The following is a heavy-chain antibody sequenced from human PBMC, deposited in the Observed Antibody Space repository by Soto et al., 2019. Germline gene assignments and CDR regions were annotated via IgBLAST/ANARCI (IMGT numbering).Heavy chain of an antibody. CDR3: ARVVGYGFDI. CDR2: IWYDGSNK. Sequence: QVQLVESGGGVVQPGRSLRLSCAASGFTFSSYGMHWVRQAPGKGLEWVAVIWYDGSNKYYADSVKGRFTISRDKYRHTLYLQMSSLRAEDTAVYYCARVVGYGFDIWGQGTMVNVSS. J-gene: IGHJ3*02. V-gene: IGHV3-33*01. D-gene: IGHD6-25*01. CDR1: GFTFSSYG.